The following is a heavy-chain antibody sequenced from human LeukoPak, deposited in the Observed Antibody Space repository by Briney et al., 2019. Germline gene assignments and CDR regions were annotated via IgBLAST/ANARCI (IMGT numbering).Heavy chain of an antibody. J-gene: IGHJ6*02. CDR2: ITSGSSTR. CDR1: GFTFSDYS. Sequence: GGSLRLSCAASGFTFSDYSMSWVRQAPGKGLEWLAKITSGSSTRDFADSVKGRFTISRDNAKNSLFLQMNSLRDEDTAVYYCARYYYPYYYDSSGYSSGMDVWGQGTTVTVSS. CDR3: ARYYYPYYYDSSGYSSGMDV. D-gene: IGHD3-22*01. V-gene: IGHV3-48*02.